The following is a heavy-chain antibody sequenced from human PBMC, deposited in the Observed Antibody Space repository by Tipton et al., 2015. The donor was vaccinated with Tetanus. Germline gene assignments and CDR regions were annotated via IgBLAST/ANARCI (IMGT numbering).Heavy chain of an antibody. CDR2: IYPGDSNI. CDR1: GYNFTIYW. Sequence: QLVQSGAEVKKPGESLKISCKGSGYNFTIYWIGWVRQMPGKGLEWVGIIYPGDSNIRYSPSFQGQVTIPADRSISTAYLQWSSLKASDTAMYYCARRRTTTALSYYFDSWGQGTLVTVSS. J-gene: IGHJ4*02. V-gene: IGHV5-51*01. D-gene: IGHD4-17*01. CDR3: ARRRTTTALSYYFDS.